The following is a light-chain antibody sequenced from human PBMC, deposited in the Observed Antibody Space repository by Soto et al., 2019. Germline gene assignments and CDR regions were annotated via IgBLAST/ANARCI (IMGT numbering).Light chain of an antibody. CDR2: DND. V-gene: IGLV1-51*01. CDR3: GTWDSSLSTEV. J-gene: IGLJ3*02. CDR1: SANIGSRY. Sequence: QSVLTQPPSVSAAPGQTVTISCSGSSANIGSRYVSWYQQFPGSAPKLLIYDNDQRLSGTPDRFSGSKSGTSATLGITGLQTGDEVDYYCGTWDSSLSTEVFGGGTKVTVL.